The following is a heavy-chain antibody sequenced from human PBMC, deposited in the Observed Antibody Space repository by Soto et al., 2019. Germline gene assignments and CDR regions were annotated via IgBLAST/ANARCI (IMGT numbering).Heavy chain of an antibody. V-gene: IGHV5-10-1*01. CDR3: ARQGYGEQLGYYYYGLDV. Sequence: GESLKISCKGSGYTFTTYWISWVRQMPGKGLEWMGRIDPSDSYTNYSPSFQGHVTIPADESISTVYLQWSSLKASDTAIYYCARQGYGEQLGYYYYGLDVWGQGTRFTVPS. CDR1: GYTFTTYW. D-gene: IGHD6-13*01. J-gene: IGHJ6*02. CDR2: IDPSDSYT.